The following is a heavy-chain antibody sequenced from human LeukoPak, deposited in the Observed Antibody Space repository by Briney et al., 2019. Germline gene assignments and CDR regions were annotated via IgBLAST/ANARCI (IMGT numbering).Heavy chain of an antibody. J-gene: IGHJ2*01. V-gene: IGHV4-59*02. D-gene: IGHD3-9*01. CDR2: IYYNEKT. CDR1: GASVSSYY. Sequence: TPSETLSLTCSVSGASVSSYYWNWVRQTPGKGLEWIGYIYYNEKTDYGPSLKSRVTMSLDTSKNQFSLKLSSVTAADTAVYYCARERKGYYDILTGYPPGYFDLWGRGTLVTVSS. CDR3: ARERKGYYDILTGYPPGYFDL.